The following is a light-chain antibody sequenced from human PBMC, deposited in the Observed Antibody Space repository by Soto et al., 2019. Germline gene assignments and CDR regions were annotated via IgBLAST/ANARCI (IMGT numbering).Light chain of an antibody. J-gene: IGKJ4*01. CDR2: AAS. Sequence: IRMTQSTSSLSASVGDRVTITCLAIQGISNYLAWYQQKPGKVPKLLIYAASTLQSGVPSRFSGSGSGTDFTLTISSLQPEDVATYYCQKYNNAPLTFGGGTNVDIK. CDR3: QKYNNAPLT. V-gene: IGKV1-27*01. CDR1: QGISNY.